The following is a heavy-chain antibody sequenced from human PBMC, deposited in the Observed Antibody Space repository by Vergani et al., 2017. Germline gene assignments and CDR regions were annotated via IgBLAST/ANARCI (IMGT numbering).Heavy chain of an antibody. V-gene: IGHV3-48*03. CDR1: GFTFSSYE. J-gene: IGHJ4*02. CDR2: ISSSGSTI. Sequence: EVQLVESGGGLVQPGGSLRLSCAASGFTFSSYEMNWVRQAPGKGLEWVSYISSSGSTIYYADSVKGRVTISRDNAKNSLYLQMNSLRAEDTAVYYCAREGSGSYGFECWGQGRLGKVSS. D-gene: IGHD1-26*01. CDR3: AREGSGSYGFEC.